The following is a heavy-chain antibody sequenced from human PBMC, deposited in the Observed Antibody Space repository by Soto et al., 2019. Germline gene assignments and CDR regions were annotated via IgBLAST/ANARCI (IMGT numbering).Heavy chain of an antibody. J-gene: IGHJ5*02. CDR1: SRSIGSTNW. CDR3: ARVSTVPEGGWFDP. Sequence: PSDTLSLTCAVYSRSIGSTNWWSWVGNTPGKGLEWIGEIYHSGSTNYNPSLKSRVTISVDKSKNQFSLKLSSVTAADTAVYYCARVSTVPEGGWFDPWGQGTLVTVS. CDR2: IYHSGST. V-gene: IGHV4-4*02. D-gene: IGHD3-16*01.